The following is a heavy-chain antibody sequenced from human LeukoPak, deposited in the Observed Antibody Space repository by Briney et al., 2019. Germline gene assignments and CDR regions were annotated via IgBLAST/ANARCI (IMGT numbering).Heavy chain of an antibody. CDR3: ARSGAPTPDY. CDR2: IDSDGSST. V-gene: IGHV3-74*01. J-gene: IGHJ4*02. CDR1: GFTFSSYW. Sequence: PGGSLRLSCAASGFTFSSYWMHWVRQAPEKGLEWVSRIDSDGSSTIYADSVKGRFTISRDNAKNTLNLQMNSLRAGDTALYYCARSGAPTPDYWGQGTLVIVSS. D-gene: IGHD2-15*01.